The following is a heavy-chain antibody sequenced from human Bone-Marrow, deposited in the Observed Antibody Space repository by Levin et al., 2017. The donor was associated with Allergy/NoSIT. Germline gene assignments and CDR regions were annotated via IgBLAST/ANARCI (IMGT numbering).Heavy chain of an antibody. J-gene: IGHJ4*02. CDR1: GFTFNNSP. CDR2: ISGGGGVS. CDR3: AKWLDRGALHWVGIDS. Sequence: QAGGSLRLSCAASGFTFNNSPMTWVRQAPGTGLEWVSAISGGGGVSFYADSVKGRFTISRDNSKNSVYLEMNNLRAEDTALYYCAKWLDRGALHWVGIDSWGQGTLVIVSS. V-gene: IGHV3-23*01. D-gene: IGHD5-12*01.